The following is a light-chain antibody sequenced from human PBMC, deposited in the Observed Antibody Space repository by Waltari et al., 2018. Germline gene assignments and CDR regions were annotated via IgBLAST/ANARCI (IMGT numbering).Light chain of an antibody. J-gene: IGLJ1*01. CDR3: CSYAGSYTYV. Sequence: QSALTQPRSVSGSPGPSVTISCTGTSRDVGGYTYVSWYQQHPGKAPKLMIYDVSKRPSGVPDRFSGSKSGNTASLTISGLQAEDEADYYCCSYAGSYTYVFGTGTKVTVL. CDR2: DVS. CDR1: SRDVGGYTY. V-gene: IGLV2-11*02.